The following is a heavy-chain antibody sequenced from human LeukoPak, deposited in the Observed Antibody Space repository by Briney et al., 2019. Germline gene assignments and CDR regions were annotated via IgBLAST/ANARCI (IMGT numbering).Heavy chain of an antibody. Sequence: GGSLRLSCAASGFTFSSYAMSWVRQAPGKGLEWVSVIGGSGGSTYYADSVKGRFTISRDNSKNTLYLQMNSLRAEDTAVYYCARPKGYSGYDLALFDYWGQGTLVTVSS. J-gene: IGHJ4*02. CDR3: ARPKGYSGYDLALFDY. V-gene: IGHV3-23*01. CDR2: IGGSGGST. CDR1: GFTFSSYA. D-gene: IGHD5-12*01.